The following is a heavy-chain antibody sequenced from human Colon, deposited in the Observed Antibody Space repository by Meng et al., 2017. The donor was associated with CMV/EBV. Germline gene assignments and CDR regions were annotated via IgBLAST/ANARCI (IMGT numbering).Heavy chain of an antibody. D-gene: IGHD3-3*01. CDR2: IRYDGAYK. V-gene: IGHV3-30*02. CDR1: GFSLKTYN. J-gene: IGHJ6*02. Sequence: GGSLRLSCAASGFSLKTYNMHWVRQAPGKGLEWVSFIRYDGAYKYYADSVKGRFAISRDKSKNTLYLEMNSLRTEDTAMYYCARGPLSIYGVLHYYGLDVWGQGTTVTVSS. CDR3: ARGPLSIYGVLHYYGLDV.